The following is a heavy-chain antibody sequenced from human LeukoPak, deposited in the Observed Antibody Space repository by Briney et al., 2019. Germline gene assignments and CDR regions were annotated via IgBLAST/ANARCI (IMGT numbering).Heavy chain of an antibody. CDR3: ARHPAHDFWSGYSTTNWFDP. V-gene: IGHV4-61*05. D-gene: IGHD3-3*01. J-gene: IGHJ5*02. CDR1: GGSVSSTGYY. CDR2: IYYSGST. Sequence: SETLSLTCSVAGGSVSSTGYYWAWIRQPPGKGLEWIGYIYYSGSTNYNPSLKSRVTISVDTSKNQFSLKLSSVTAADTAVYYCARHPAHDFWSGYSTTNWFDPWGQGTLVTVSS.